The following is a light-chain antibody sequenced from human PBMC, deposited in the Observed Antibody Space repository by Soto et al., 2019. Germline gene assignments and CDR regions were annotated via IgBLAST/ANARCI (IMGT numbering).Light chain of an antibody. J-gene: IGKJ1*01. Sequence: DIVMTQSPDSLAVSLGERATINCKSSQSVLYSSNNKNYLAWYQQKPGQPPKLLIYWASIRESGVPDRFSGSGSGTDCTLTISNLQAEDVSVYYCQQYYSPWTFGQGTKVEIK. CDR1: QSVLYSSNNKNY. CDR3: QQYYSPWT. V-gene: IGKV4-1*01. CDR2: WAS.